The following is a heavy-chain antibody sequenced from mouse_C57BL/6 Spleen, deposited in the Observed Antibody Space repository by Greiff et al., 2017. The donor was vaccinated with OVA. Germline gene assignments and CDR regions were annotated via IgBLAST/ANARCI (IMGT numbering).Heavy chain of an antibody. V-gene: IGHV5-4*01. D-gene: IGHD6-1*01. CDR1: GFTFSSYA. J-gene: IGHJ2*01. CDR2: ISDGGSYT. Sequence: DVHLVESGGGLVKPGGSLKLSCAASGFTFSSYAMSWVRQTPEKRLEWVATISDGGSYTYYPDNVKGRFTISRDNAKNNLYLQMSHLKSEDTAMYYCARGEPYFDYWGQGTTLTVSS. CDR3: ARGEPYFDY.